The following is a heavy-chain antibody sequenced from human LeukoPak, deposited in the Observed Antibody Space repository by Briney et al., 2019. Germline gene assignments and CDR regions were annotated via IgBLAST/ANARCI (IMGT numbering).Heavy chain of an antibody. CDR3: AGDTGSWRVRGFDY. J-gene: IGHJ4*02. Sequence: GASVKVSCKASGGTFSSYAISWVRQAPGQGLEWMGGIIPIFGTANYAQKFQGRVTITADESTSTAYMELSSLRSEDTAVYYCAGDTGSWRVRGFDYWGQGTLVTVSS. V-gene: IGHV1-69*13. CDR1: GGTFSSYA. CDR2: IIPIFGTA. D-gene: IGHD6-13*01.